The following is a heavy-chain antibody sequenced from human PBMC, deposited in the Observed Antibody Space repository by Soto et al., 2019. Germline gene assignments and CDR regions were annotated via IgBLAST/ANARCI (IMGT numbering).Heavy chain of an antibody. CDR2: ISRSGSTI. V-gene: IGHV3-48*03. CDR3: AREGYNSVWFDP. Sequence: EGQLVESGGGLVQPGGSLRLSCAASGFIFSSYGVNWVRQAPGKGLEWVAYISRSGSTIYYAGSVKGRFTISRDNAKDSLYLQMTSPRAEDTAIYSCAREGYNSVWFDPWGQGTLVTVSS. CDR1: GFIFSSYG. J-gene: IGHJ5*02. D-gene: IGHD1-26*01.